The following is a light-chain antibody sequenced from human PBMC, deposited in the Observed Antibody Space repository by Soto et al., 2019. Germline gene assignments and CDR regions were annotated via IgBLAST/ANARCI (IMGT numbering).Light chain of an antibody. CDR1: QTIIGY. J-gene: IGKJ1*01. V-gene: IGKV1-39*01. CDR3: QQSYTNPRT. Sequence: DIQMTQSPSSLSASVGDSVTITCRAGQTIIGYLNWYQQKPGKAPRLLINAASNLQSGVPSRFRGSGSETDCTLTITSLQPEDFATYYCQQSYTNPRTFGQGTKVDIK. CDR2: AAS.